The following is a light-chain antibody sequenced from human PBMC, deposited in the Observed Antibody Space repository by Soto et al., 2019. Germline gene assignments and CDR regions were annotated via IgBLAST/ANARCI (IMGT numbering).Light chain of an antibody. CDR1: ESVRSW. CDR2: KAS. Sequence: DIQMTQSPSTLAASVGDRVTITCRASESVRSWLAWYQQKPGTAPKLLIYKASNLESGVSSRFRGGGFGTEFTLTISSLQPEDFAVYYCQQYNFYPYTFGQGTTLESK. V-gene: IGKV1-5*03. CDR3: QQYNFYPYT. J-gene: IGKJ2*01.